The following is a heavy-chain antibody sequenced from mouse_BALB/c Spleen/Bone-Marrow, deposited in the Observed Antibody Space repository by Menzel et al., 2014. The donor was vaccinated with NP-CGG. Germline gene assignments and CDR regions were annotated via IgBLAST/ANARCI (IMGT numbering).Heavy chain of an antibody. CDR2: ISTYSGNT. CDR1: GYTFTDYA. D-gene: IGHD2-1*01. J-gene: IGHJ3*01. V-gene: IGHV1-67*01. CDR3: ASPIYYGNYEGFAY. Sequence: VKLMESGPELVRPGVSVKISCKGSGYTFTDYAMHWAKQSHAKSLEWIGVISTYSGNTNYNQKFKGKATMTVDKSSSTAYMELARLTSEDSAIYYCASPIYYGNYEGFAYWGQGTLVTVSA.